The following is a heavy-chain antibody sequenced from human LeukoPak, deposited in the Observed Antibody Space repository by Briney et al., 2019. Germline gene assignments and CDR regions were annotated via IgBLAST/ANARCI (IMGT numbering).Heavy chain of an antibody. CDR2: INPNSGDT. Sequence: ASVKVSCKASGYTFTGYYMHWVRQAPGQGLEWMGWINPNSGDTNYAQKFQGRVTMTRDTSISTAYMELSRLRSDDTAVYYCARAGVWGSYRYDWFDPWGQGTLVTVSS. D-gene: IGHD3-16*02. CDR1: GYTFTGYY. CDR3: ARAGVWGSYRYDWFDP. J-gene: IGHJ5*02. V-gene: IGHV1-2*02.